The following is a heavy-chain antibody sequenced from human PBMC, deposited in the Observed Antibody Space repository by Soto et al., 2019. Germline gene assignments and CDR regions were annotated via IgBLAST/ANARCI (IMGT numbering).Heavy chain of an antibody. Sequence: PSETLSLTCTVSGGSISSYYWSWIRQPPGKGLEWIGYIYYSGSTNYNPSLRSRVTISVDTSKNQFSLKLSSVTAADTAVYYCARGGRRWFGELSPSWFDPWGQGTLVTVSS. CDR3: ARGGRRWFGELSPSWFDP. J-gene: IGHJ5*02. CDR2: IYYSGST. CDR1: GGSISSYY. D-gene: IGHD3-10*01. V-gene: IGHV4-59*01.